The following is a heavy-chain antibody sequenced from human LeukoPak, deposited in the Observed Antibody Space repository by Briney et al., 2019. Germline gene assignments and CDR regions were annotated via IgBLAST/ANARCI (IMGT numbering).Heavy chain of an antibody. CDR1: GYTFTSYG. V-gene: IGHV1-46*01. D-gene: IGHD2-2*01. Sequence: APVKVSCKASGYTFTSYGISWVRQAPGQGLEWMGIINPSGGSTSYAQKFQGRVTMTRDTSTSTVYMELSSLRSEDTAVYYCARHGSNCSSTSCRSGADYYYYMDVWGKGTTVTVSS. CDR2: INPSGGST. J-gene: IGHJ6*03. CDR3: ARHGSNCSSTSCRSGADYYYYMDV.